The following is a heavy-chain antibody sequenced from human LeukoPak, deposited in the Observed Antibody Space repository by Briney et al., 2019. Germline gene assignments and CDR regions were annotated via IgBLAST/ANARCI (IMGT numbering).Heavy chain of an antibody. CDR2: IHYTGGT. CDR3: ARGNILSGYCFDF. Sequence: SETLSLTCAVYGGSISGYYWSWIRQPPGEGLEWVGEIHYTGGTSYNPSLKSRATISIDTSKNQLSLKLSSVTAADTAVYYCARGNILSGYCFDFWGQGALVTVSS. J-gene: IGHJ4*02. CDR1: GGSISGYY. D-gene: IGHD3-9*01. V-gene: IGHV4-34*01.